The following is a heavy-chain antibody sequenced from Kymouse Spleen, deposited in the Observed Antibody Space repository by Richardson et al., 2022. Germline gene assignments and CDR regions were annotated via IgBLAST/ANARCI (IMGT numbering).Heavy chain of an antibody. CDR3: AKDGGAVLYYYYGMDV. J-gene: IGHJ6*02. CDR2: ISYDGSNK. CDR1: GFTFSSYG. V-gene: IGHV3-30*18. D-gene: IGHD6-19*01. Sequence: QVQLVESGGGVVQPGRSLRLSCAASGFTFSSYGMHWVRQAPGKGLEWVAVISYDGSNKYYADSVKGRFTISRDNSKNTLYLQMNSLRAEDTAVYYCAKDGGAVLYYYYGMDVWGQGTTVTVSS.